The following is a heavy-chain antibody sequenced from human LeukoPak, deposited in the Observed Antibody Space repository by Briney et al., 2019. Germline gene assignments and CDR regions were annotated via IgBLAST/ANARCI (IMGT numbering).Heavy chain of an antibody. V-gene: IGHV3-7*04. CDR1: GFAFSSYW. Sequence: GGSLRLSCAASGFAFSSYWMSWVRQAPGKGLEWVADIKQDGSEKYYVDSVKGRFTISRDNAKNSLYLQMNSLRAEDTAVYYCAREAVAGTSRGRYYFDYWGQGTLVTVSS. CDR2: IKQDGSEK. D-gene: IGHD6-19*01. J-gene: IGHJ4*02. CDR3: AREAVAGTSRGRYYFDY.